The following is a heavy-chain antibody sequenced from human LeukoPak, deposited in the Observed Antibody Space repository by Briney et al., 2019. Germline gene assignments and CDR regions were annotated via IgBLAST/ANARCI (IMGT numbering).Heavy chain of an antibody. D-gene: IGHD5-24*01. Sequence: PGRSLRLSCAASGFTFSSSELSWVRQAPGKGLEWVSAIAVGGGTTYADSVVGRFIISRDNSKNTLYLQMSSLRAEDTAIYYCAKTIPYWYFDLWGRGTLVTVSS. V-gene: IGHV3-23*01. CDR3: AKTIPYWYFDL. J-gene: IGHJ2*01. CDR1: GFTFSSSE. CDR2: IAVGGGTT.